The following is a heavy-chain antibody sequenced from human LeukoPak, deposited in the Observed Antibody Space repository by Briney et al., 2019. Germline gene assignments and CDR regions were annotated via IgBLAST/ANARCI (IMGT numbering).Heavy chain of an antibody. CDR3: ARVTGSGSYYKFSYYYMDV. CDR2: IYYSGST. D-gene: IGHD3-10*01. V-gene: IGHV4-39*07. J-gene: IGHJ6*03. CDR1: GGSISSSSYY. Sequence: SETLSLTCTVSGGSISSSSYYWGWIRQPPGKGLEWIGSIYYSGSTYYNPSLKSRVTISVDTSKNQFSLKLSSVTAADTAVYYCARVTGSGSYYKFSYYYMDVWGKGTTVTISS.